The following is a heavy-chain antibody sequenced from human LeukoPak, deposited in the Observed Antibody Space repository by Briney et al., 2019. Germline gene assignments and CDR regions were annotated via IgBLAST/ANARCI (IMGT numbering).Heavy chain of an antibody. CDR3: AAEGGSHSSPSFDY. J-gene: IGHJ4*02. V-gene: IGHV1-58*01. D-gene: IGHD1-26*01. CDR1: GFTFTSSA. Sequence: SVKVSCKASGFTFTSSAVQWVRQARGQRLEWIGWIVVGSGNTNYAQKFQERVTITRDMSTSTAYMGLSSLRSEDTAVYYCAAEGGSHSSPSFDYWGQGTLVTVSS. CDR2: IVVGSGNT.